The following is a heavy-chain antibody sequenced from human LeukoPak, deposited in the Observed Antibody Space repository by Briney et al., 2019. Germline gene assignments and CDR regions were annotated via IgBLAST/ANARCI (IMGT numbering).Heavy chain of an antibody. CDR3: VRVGSVAGSDYLDY. Sequence: PGGSLRLSCAVSGFTFSDHFLDWVRQAPGKGLEWVGRSRNKDRSYTKEYAASVKRRFTISRDDSKHPQYLQMNSLKTEDTAVYYCVRVGSVAGSDYLDYWVQGTLVTVSS. D-gene: IGHD6-19*01. V-gene: IGHV3-72*01. CDR1: GFTFSDHF. J-gene: IGHJ4*02. CDR2: SRNKDRSYTK.